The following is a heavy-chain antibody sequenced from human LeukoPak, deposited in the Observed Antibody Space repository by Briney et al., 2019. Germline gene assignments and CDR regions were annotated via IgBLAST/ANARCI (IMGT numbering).Heavy chain of an antibody. CDR3: ARGRQCDF. Sequence: GGSLRLSCAASGFIVSANYMNWVRQAPGKGLEWVSVIYSGGSPFYADSVKGRFAISRDNSKNTVYLQMNSLRVEDTAVYYCARGRQCDFWGQGTLVTVSS. D-gene: IGHD4-11*01. V-gene: IGHV3-53*01. CDR2: IYSGGSP. CDR1: GFIVSANY. J-gene: IGHJ4*02.